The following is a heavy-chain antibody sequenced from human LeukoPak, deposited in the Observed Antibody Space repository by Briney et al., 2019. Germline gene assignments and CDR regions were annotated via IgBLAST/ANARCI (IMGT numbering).Heavy chain of an antibody. D-gene: IGHD3-10*01. V-gene: IGHV3-7*01. J-gene: IGHJ4*02. CDR3: ARAGSHWHYVY. Sequence: RARGSLRLSCAASGLTFSGFSMSWVRQSPTKGLEWVANIKQDGSERYYVDSVKGRFTISRDNAKNSLSLQMNNLRVEDTAVYYCARAGSHWHYVYWGQGTVVTVSS. CDR2: IKQDGSER. CDR1: GLTFSGFS.